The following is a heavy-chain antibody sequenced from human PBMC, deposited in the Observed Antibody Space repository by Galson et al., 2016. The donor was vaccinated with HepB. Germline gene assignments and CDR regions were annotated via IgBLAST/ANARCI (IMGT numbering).Heavy chain of an antibody. V-gene: IGHV3-21*01. D-gene: IGHD2-15*01. CDR3: ARDRDVVVVAANNWFDP. J-gene: IGHJ5*02. CDR1: GFTFSSYS. CDR2: ISSTSSYI. Sequence: CAASGFTFSSYSMNWVRQAPGKGLEWVSSISSTSSYIYYADSVKGRFTISRDNAKKSLYLQMNSLRAEDTAVYYCARDRDVVVVAANNWFDPWGQGTLVTVSS.